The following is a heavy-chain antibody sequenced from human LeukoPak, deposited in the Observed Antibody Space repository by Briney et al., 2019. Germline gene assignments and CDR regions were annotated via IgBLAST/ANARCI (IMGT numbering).Heavy chain of an antibody. CDR1: GFTFSSYA. V-gene: IGHV3-23*01. D-gene: IGHD5-24*01. CDR3: ACMPPSFREYYFDY. CDR2: ISGSGGST. J-gene: IGHJ4*02. Sequence: GGSLRLSCAASGFTFSSYAMSWVRQAPGKGLEWVSAISGSGGSTYYADSVKGRFTISRDNSKNTLYLQMNSLRAEDMAVYYCACMPPSFREYYFDYWGQGTLVTVSS.